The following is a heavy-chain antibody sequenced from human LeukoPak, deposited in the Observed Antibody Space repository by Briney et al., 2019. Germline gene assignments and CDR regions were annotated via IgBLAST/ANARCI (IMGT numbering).Heavy chain of an antibody. J-gene: IGHJ4*02. CDR3: ARGGWEMATTTPPDY. CDR2: IYHSGST. V-gene: IGHV4-38-2*02. D-gene: IGHD5-24*01. CDR1: GYSISSAYY. Sequence: KTSETLSLTCSVSGYSISSAYYWGWIRQPPGKGLEWIGSIYHSGSTYYNPSLKSRVTISVDTSKNQFSLKLSSVTAADTAVYYCARGGWEMATTTPPDYWGQGTLVTVSS.